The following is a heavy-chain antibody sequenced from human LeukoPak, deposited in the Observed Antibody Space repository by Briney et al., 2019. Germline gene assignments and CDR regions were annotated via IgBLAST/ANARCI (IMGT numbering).Heavy chain of an antibody. CDR3: ATRVGYYFDY. CDR2: IRYDGSNK. J-gene: IGHJ4*02. V-gene: IGHV3-30*02. Sequence: PGGSLRLSCAASGFTFSSYGMHWVRQAPGKGREWVAFIRYDGSNKYYADSVKGRFTISRDNSKNTLYLQMNSLRAEDTAVYYCATRVGYYFDYWGQGTLVTVSS. CDR1: GFTFSSYG. D-gene: IGHD2-2*01.